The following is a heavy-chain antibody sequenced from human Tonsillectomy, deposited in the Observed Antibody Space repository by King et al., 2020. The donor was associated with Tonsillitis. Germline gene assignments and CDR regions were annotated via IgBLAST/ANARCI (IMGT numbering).Heavy chain of an antibody. J-gene: IGHJ4*02. V-gene: IGHV3-23*04. Sequence: VQLVESGGGLVPPGGSLRLSFASSGFTFSRYAMSWVRQAPGKGLEGVSALSSGGGGTYYADSVKGRVTISKENSTNTLYLKMKSLGADDTAVYYCAKDQPSSSSGLRGEFDYWGQGTLVTVSS. CDR1: GFTFSRYA. CDR2: LSSGGGGT. D-gene: IGHD6-6*01. CDR3: AKDQPSSSSGLRGEFDY.